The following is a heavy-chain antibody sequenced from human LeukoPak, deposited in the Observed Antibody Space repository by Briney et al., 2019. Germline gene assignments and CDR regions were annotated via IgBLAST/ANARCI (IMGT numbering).Heavy chain of an antibody. CDR1: GFTFSSCA. CDR2: ISGSGGST. V-gene: IGHV3-23*01. Sequence: GGSLRLSCAASGFTFSSCAMSWVRQAPGKGLEWVSAISGSGGSTYYADSVRGRFTISRDNSKNTPYLQMNSLRAEDTAVYYCAKDNEVTTYYYDSSGLNWGQGTLVTVSS. J-gene: IGHJ4*02. D-gene: IGHD3-22*01. CDR3: AKDNEVTTYYYDSSGLN.